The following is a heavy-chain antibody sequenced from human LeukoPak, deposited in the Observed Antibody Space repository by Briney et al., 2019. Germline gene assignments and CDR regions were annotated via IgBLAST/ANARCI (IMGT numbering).Heavy chain of an antibody. CDR3: ARDATSTSYYDILTGYYSYNWFDP. D-gene: IGHD3-9*01. CDR1: GFTFSSYA. V-gene: IGHV3-30-3*01. J-gene: IGHJ5*02. Sequence: GRSLRLSCAASGFTFSSYAMHWVRQAPGKGLEWVAVISYDGSNKYYADSVKGRFTISRDNSKNTLYLQMNSLRAEDTAVYYCARDATSTSYYDILTGYYSYNWFDPWGQGTLVTVSS. CDR2: ISYDGSNK.